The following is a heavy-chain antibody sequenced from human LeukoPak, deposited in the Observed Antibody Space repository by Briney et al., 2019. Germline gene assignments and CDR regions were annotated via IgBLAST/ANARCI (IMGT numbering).Heavy chain of an antibody. Sequence: PGGSLRLSCAASGFTFSSYAMSWVGQAPGKGLDWVSAISGSGGSTYYADSVKGRFTISRDNPKNTLYLQINNLRAEDTAMYYCAKCSAGYYNDAFDIWGRGTMVTVSS. CDR2: ISGSGGST. V-gene: IGHV3-23*01. J-gene: IGHJ3*02. CDR1: GFTFSSYA. CDR3: AKCSAGYYNDAFDI. D-gene: IGHD3-10*02.